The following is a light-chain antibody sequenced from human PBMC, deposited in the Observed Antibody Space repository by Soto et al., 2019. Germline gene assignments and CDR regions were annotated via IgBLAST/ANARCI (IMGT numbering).Light chain of an antibody. J-gene: IGKJ4*01. CDR3: QQVKTYPRT. CDR1: QAVPNN. V-gene: IGKV1-9*01. Sequence: DIHLTQSPSFLSASVGDRVTITCRPSQAVPNNMAWYQQKPGKPPKLLIYEESTLHSGVPSRFSGRKSGTQFTLTIDSLQHEDFATYYCQQVKTYPRTLGGGTKVDIK. CDR2: EES.